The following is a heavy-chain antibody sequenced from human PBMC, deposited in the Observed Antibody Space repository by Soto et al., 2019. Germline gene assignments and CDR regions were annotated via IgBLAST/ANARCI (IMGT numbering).Heavy chain of an antibody. CDR2: INDRGSK. Sequence: QVQLQQWGAGPLRPLETLSLTCGVSGGSFSGYYWAWIRQSPGKGLEWIDEINDRGSKNYNPSLKSRVSNSVGKSKKHFSRNLESVTDADTAVYYCARESHDILTGPPWVWYFDLWGRGTLVTVSS. CDR1: GGSFSGYY. J-gene: IGHJ2*01. D-gene: IGHD3-9*01. CDR3: ARESHDILTGPPWVWYFDL. V-gene: IGHV4-34*01.